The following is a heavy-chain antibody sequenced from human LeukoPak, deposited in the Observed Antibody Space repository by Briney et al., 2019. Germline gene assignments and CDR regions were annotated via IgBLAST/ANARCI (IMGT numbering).Heavy chain of an antibody. D-gene: IGHD3-3*01. V-gene: IGHV3-73*01. CDR3: TRHQHYDFWSGYYRDYYMDV. J-gene: IGHJ6*03. CDR1: GFTFSGSA. Sequence: SGGSLRLSCAASGFTFSGSAMHWVRQASGRGLEWVGRIRSKANSYATAYAASVKGRFTISRDDSKNTAYLQMNSLKTEDTAVYYCTRHQHYDFWSGYYRDYYMDVWGKGTTVTVSS. CDR2: IRSKANSYAT.